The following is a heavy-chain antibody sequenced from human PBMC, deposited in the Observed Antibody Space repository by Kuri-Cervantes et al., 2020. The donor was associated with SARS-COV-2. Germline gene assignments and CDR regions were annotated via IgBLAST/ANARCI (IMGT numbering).Heavy chain of an antibody. CDR1: GGSISSYY. CDR2: IYYSGST. J-gene: IGHJ4*02. Sequence: ESLKISCTVSGGSISSYYWSWIRQPPGKGLEWIGYIYYSGSTNYNPSLKSRVTISVDTSKNQFSLKLSSVTAADTAVYYCARVVLSSGWGVDYWGQGTLVTVSS. V-gene: IGHV4-59*12. CDR3: ARVVLSSGWGVDY. D-gene: IGHD6-19*01.